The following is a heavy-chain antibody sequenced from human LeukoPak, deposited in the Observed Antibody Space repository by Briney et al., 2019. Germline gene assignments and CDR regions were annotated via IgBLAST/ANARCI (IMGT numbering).Heavy chain of an antibody. Sequence: GGSLRLSCAAFGFTFSSYGMHWVRQAPGKGLEWVAVISYDGSNKYYADSVKGRFTISRDNSKNTLYLQMNSLRAEDTAVYYCAKKRWRKDAFDIWGQGTMVTVSS. V-gene: IGHV3-30*18. CDR1: GFTFSSYG. D-gene: IGHD6-13*01. J-gene: IGHJ3*02. CDR3: AKKRWRKDAFDI. CDR2: ISYDGSNK.